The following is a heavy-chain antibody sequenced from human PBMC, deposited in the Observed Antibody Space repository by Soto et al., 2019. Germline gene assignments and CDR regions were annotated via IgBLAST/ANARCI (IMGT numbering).Heavy chain of an antibody. J-gene: IGHJ4*02. Sequence: GGSLRLSCAASGFSFGSYALSWVRQAPGKGLEWVSTISGSDGKTFYADSVKGRFSISRDTSQRTLYLQMNSLRADDTAMYYCARWSYLDYWGQGTRVTV. CDR3: ARWSYLDY. V-gene: IGHV3-23*01. CDR1: GFSFGSYA. D-gene: IGHD3-3*01. CDR2: ISGSDGKT.